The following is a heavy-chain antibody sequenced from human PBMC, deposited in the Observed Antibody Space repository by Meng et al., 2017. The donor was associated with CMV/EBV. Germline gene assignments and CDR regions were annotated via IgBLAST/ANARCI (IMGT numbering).Heavy chain of an antibody. D-gene: IGHD1-26*01. J-gene: IGHJ6*02. V-gene: IGHV3-7*01. CDR1: GFTFSSYW. CDR3: ARFVASGSPRPYYYYYYGMDV. CDR2: IKQDGSEK. Sequence: GESLKISCAASGFTFSSYWMSWVRQAPGKGLEWVANIKQDGSEKYYADSVKGRFTISRDNAKNSLYLQMNSLRAEDTAVYYCARFVASGSPRPYYYYYYGMDVWGQGTTVTVSS.